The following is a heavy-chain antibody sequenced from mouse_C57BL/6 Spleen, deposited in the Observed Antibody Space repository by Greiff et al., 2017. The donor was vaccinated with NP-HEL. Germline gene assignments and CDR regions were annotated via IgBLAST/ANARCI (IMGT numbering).Heavy chain of an antibody. CDR1: GYTFTDYN. CDR3: ARYLDYYGPLAMDY. J-gene: IGHJ4*01. Sequence: VQLKQSGPELVKPGASVKIPCKASGYTFTDYNMDWVKQSHGKSLEWIGDINPNNGGTIYNQKFKGKATLTVDKSSSTAYMELRSLTSEDTAVYYCARYLDYYGPLAMDYWGQGTSVTVSS. CDR2: INPNNGGT. V-gene: IGHV1-18*01. D-gene: IGHD1-1*01.